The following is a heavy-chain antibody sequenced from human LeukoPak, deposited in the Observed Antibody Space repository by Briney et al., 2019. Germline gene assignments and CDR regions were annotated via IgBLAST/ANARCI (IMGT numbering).Heavy chain of an antibody. J-gene: IGHJ1*01. Sequence: GGSLRLSCAASGFTFSSHWMYWVRQAPGKGLVWFSRINSDGSSTSYADSVKGRFIISRDNAKNTLYLQVNSLRVEDTAVYYCASPQSGDYGALYFQHWGPGTLVTVSS. CDR3: ASPQSGDYGALYFQH. V-gene: IGHV3-74*01. CDR1: GFTFSSHW. D-gene: IGHD4-17*01. CDR2: INSDGSST.